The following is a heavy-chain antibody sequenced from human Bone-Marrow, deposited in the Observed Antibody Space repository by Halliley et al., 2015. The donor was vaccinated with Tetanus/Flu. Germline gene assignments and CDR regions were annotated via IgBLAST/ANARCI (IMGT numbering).Heavy chain of an antibody. CDR3: ARVAFSGYDFRGAFDI. J-gene: IGHJ3*02. CDR1: GGSISTYY. V-gene: IGHV4-59*01. D-gene: IGHD3-22*01. CDR2: IYYTGST. Sequence: GLVKPSETLSLTCTVSGGSISTYYWSWIRQPSGKGLEWIGYIYYTGSTNYNPSLKSGVTMSVDTSKNQFSLRLSSATAADTAVYLCARVAFSGYDFRGAFDIWGPGTVVTVSS.